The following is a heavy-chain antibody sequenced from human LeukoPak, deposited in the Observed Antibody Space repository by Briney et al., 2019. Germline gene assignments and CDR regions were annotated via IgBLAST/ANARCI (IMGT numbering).Heavy chain of an antibody. CDR2: ICYSGST. V-gene: IGHV4-59*08. J-gene: IGHJ4*02. Sequence: SETLSLTCTVSGGSISSYYWSWIRQPPGKGLEWIGYICYSGSTNYNPSLKSRVTISVDTSKNQFSLKLSSVTAADTAVYYCAGSYYDFWSDAYYFDYWGQGTLVTVSS. CDR1: GGSISSYY. CDR3: AGSYYDFWSDAYYFDY. D-gene: IGHD3-3*01.